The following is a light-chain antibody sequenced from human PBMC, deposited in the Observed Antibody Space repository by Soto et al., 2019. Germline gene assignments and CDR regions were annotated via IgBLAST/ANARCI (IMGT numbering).Light chain of an antibody. CDR3: QQYKSYPWT. CDR2: EAS. CDR1: QSISGW. J-gene: IGKJ1*01. Sequence: DIPLTQSPSTLSSSVGDIVTITCRASQSISGWLAWYQQKPGKAPKLLIYEASSLESGVPSRFSGSGSGTEFTLIISGLQPDDFATYYCQQYKSYPWTFGQGTKVDIK. V-gene: IGKV1-5*01.